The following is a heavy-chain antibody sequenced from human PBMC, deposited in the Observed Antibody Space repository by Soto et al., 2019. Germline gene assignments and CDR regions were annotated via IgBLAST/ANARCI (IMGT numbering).Heavy chain of an antibody. D-gene: IGHD5-12*01. CDR1: GFSFSTYA. Sequence: PGGSLRLSCAASGFSFSTYAMGWVRQAPGKGLEWVSVISAAGDRTYYADFVKGRFTISRDNSKNTLYLQINSMTAEDTAVYYCAPQRGYIDSWGQGTLVTVSS. CDR3: APQRGYIDS. V-gene: IGHV3-23*01. CDR2: ISAAGDRT. J-gene: IGHJ4*02.